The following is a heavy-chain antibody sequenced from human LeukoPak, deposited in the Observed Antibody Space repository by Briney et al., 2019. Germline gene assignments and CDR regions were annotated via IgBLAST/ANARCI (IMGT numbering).Heavy chain of an antibody. CDR2: IYYSGST. CDR1: GGSISSYY. Sequence: SETLSLTCTVSGGSISSYYWSWIRQPPGKGLEWIGYIYYSGSTNYNPSLKSRVTISVDTSKNQFSLKLSSVTAADTAVYYCARRGSWYYFDYWGRGTLVTVSS. J-gene: IGHJ4*02. CDR3: ARRGSWYYFDY. D-gene: IGHD6-13*01. V-gene: IGHV4-59*08.